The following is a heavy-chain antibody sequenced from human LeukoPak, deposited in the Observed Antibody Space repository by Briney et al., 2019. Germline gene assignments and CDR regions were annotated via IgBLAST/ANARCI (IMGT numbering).Heavy chain of an antibody. CDR2: IYSGGST. J-gene: IGHJ6*02. D-gene: IGHD3-9*01. CDR3: ARDTRYFDWLLTSYGMDV. Sequence: GGSLRLSRAASAFTVSSNYMSWVRQAPGKGLEWASVIYSGGSTYYADSVKGRFTISRDNSKNTLYLQMNSLRAEDTAVYYCARDTRYFDWLLTSYGMDVWGQGTTVTVSS. V-gene: IGHV3-53*01. CDR1: AFTVSSNY.